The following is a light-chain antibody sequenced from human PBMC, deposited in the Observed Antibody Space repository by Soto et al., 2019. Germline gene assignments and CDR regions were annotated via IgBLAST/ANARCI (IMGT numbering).Light chain of an antibody. J-gene: IGKJ1*01. Sequence: IQMTQSPSSLSASVGDRVTITCRASQGIRSELGWYQQRPGKAPKLLIYAASSLHSGVPSRFSGSGSGTEFTLTISSLQPDDFATYYCQHYNSYSEAFGQGTKVDNK. V-gene: IGKV1-17*01. CDR2: AAS. CDR3: QHYNSYSEA. CDR1: QGIRSE.